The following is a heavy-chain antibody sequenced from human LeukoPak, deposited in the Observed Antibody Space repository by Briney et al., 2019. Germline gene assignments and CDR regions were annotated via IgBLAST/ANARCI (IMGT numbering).Heavy chain of an antibody. CDR2: IYPGDSDT. V-gene: IGHV5-51*01. D-gene: IGHD2-2*01. Sequence: GESLKISCKGSEYKFINYWIGWVRQMPGKGLEWMGIIYPGDSDTRYSPSFQGQVTISADKSISTAYLQWSSLKASDTAMYYCARHRDSSTGAFDIWGQGTMVTV. J-gene: IGHJ3*02. CDR3: ARHRDSSTGAFDI. CDR1: EYKFINYW.